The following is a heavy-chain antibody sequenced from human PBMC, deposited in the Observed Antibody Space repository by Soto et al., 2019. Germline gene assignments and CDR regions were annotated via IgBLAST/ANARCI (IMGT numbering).Heavy chain of an antibody. CDR3: ANSGGLAGDDY. J-gene: IGHJ4*02. D-gene: IGHD3-10*01. CDR2: ISGSGGST. V-gene: IGHV3-23*01. Sequence: GSLRLPCSASGFTFSSYAMSWVRQAPGKGLEWVSAISGSGGSTYYADSVKGRFTISRDNSKNTLYLQMNSLRAEDTAVYYCANSGGLAGDDYWGQGTLVTVSS. CDR1: GFTFSSYA.